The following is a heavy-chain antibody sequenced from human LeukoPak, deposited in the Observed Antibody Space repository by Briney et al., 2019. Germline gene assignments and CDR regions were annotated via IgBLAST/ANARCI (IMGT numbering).Heavy chain of an antibody. Sequence: GGTLRLSCAASGFTFKRYGMSWVRQAPGKGLEWVSAISGSGGTTYYADSVKGRFTISRDNSKNTLYLQINSLRGEDTAVYYCAKDHLPGIVVADRDYWGQGTLVTVSS. CDR3: AKDHLPGIVVADRDY. CDR1: GFTFKRYG. D-gene: IGHD6-19*01. J-gene: IGHJ4*02. V-gene: IGHV3-23*01. CDR2: ISGSGGTT.